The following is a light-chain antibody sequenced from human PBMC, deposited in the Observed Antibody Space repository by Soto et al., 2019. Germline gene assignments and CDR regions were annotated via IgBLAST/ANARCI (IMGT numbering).Light chain of an antibody. CDR2: DVS. CDR1: SSDVGGYDY. J-gene: IGLJ2*01. Sequence: QSVLTQPASVSGSPGQSITISCTGTSSDVGGYDYVSWYQQHPGKAPKLMIYDVSNRPSGVSNRFSGSKSGNTASMTISGLQAEDEADYYCSSDTSSNTLVVFGGGTQLTVL. CDR3: SSDTSSNTLVV. V-gene: IGLV2-14*03.